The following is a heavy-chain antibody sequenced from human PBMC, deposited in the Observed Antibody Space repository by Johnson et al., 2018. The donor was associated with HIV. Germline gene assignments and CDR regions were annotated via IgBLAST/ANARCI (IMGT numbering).Heavy chain of an antibody. D-gene: IGHD1-26*01. J-gene: IGHJ3*02. CDR2: ISGSGGST. Sequence: EVQLVESGGGLVQPGGSLRLSCAASGFTFSSYAMSWVRQAPGKGLEWVSAISGSGGSTYYADSVKGRFTISRDNSKNSLYLQMNSLRAEDTAVYYCARDQAGVGATTADAFDIWGQGTMVTVSS. V-gene: IGHV3-23*04. CDR1: GFTFSSYA. CDR3: ARDQAGVGATTADAFDI.